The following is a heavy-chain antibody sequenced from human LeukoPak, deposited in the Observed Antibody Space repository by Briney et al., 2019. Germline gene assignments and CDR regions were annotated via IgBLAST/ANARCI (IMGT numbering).Heavy chain of an antibody. CDR2: ISAYNGNT. CDR1: GYTFTSYG. Sequence: ASVKVSCKASGYTFTSYGISWVRQAPGQGLEWMGWISAYNGNTNYAQKLQGRVTMTTDTSTSTAYMELRSLRSDDTAVYYCARDLCGGDCYSGWFDPWGRGTLVTVSS. J-gene: IGHJ5*02. V-gene: IGHV1-18*01. CDR3: ARDLCGGDCYSGWFDP. D-gene: IGHD2-21*02.